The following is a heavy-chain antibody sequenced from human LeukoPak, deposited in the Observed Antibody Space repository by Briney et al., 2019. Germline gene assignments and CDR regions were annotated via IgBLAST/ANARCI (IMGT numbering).Heavy chain of an antibody. D-gene: IGHD2-15*01. CDR3: ARVTAPRISYWYFDL. Sequence: ASETLSLTGTVSGFSISSGYYWVWIRQSPGKGLEWIGSIYHSGSTYYNPSLKSRVTISIDTSKNQFSLKLSSVTAADTAVYYCARVTAPRISYWYFDLWGRGTLVTVSS. J-gene: IGHJ2*01. V-gene: IGHV4-38-2*02. CDR1: GFSISSGYY. CDR2: IYHSGST.